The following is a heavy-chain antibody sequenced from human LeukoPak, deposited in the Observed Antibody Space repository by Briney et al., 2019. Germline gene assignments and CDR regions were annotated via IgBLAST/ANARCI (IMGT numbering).Heavy chain of an antibody. J-gene: IGHJ4*02. V-gene: IGHV3-21*01. CDR2: ISSSSSYI. CDR1: GFTFSSYS. CDR3: ARGPRTVTRAGY. Sequence: GGSLRLSCAASGFTFSSYSMNWVRQAPGKGLEWVSSISSSSSYIYYADSVKGRFTISRDNAKNSLYLQMNSLRAEDTAVYYCARGPRTVTRAGYWGQGTLVTVSS. D-gene: IGHD4-17*01.